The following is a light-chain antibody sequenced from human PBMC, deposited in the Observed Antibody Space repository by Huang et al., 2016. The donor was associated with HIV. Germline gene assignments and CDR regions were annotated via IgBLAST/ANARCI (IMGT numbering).Light chain of an antibody. V-gene: IGKV3-15*01. CDR1: QSVSSN. J-gene: IGKJ5*01. Sequence: EIVMTQSPVPLSVSPGERATLSCRASQSVSSNLAWYQQKPGQAPRLLIYGASTRATGIPARFSGSGSGTEVTLTINSLQSEDFAVYFCQQYNNWPPITFGQGTRLEIK. CDR3: QQYNNWPPIT. CDR2: GAS.